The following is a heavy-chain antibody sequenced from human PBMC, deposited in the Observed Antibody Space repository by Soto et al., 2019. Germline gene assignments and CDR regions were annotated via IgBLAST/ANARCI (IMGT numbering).Heavy chain of an antibody. V-gene: IGHV3-21*01. CDR3: ARGSGSSRTGAFDI. J-gene: IGHJ3*02. CDR2: ISSSSSYI. D-gene: IGHD6-13*01. CDR1: GFTFSSYS. Sequence: GGSLRLSCAASGFTFSSYSMNWVRQAPGKGLEWVSSISSSSSYIYYADSVKGRFTISRDNAKNSLYLQMNSLRAEDTAVYYCARGSGSSRTGAFDIWGQGTMVTVSS.